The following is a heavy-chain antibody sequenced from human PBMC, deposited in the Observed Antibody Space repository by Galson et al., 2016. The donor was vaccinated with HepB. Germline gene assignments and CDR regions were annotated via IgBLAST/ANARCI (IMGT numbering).Heavy chain of an antibody. J-gene: IGHJ3*02. V-gene: IGHV3-21*01. CDR3: ARPRDNYGHAIDI. CDR2: ISSGSAYK. Sequence: SLRLSCAGSGFTFRNYHMNWVRQTPGKGLEWVSSISSGSAYKYYADSVNGRFSIFRDNAKNSLYPQMNSLRVVDTAVYYCARPRDNYGHAIDIWGQGTMVTVSS. CDR1: GFTFRNYH. D-gene: IGHD3-10*01.